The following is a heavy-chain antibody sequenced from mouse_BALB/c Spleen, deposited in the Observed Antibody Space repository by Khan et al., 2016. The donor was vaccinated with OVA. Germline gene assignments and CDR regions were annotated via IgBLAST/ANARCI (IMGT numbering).Heavy chain of an antibody. Sequence: EVELVESGGGLVKPGRPLKLSCTTSGFTFSTYAMSWVRQTPEKRLEWVATISSGGDYTYYPDSVKGRFTFSRDNAKSTLYLQLSSLGSEDTAMYYCARQYYGPFAYWGQGTLVTVSA. CDR3: ARQYYGPFAY. CDR2: ISSGGDYT. V-gene: IGHV5-9-3*01. J-gene: IGHJ3*01. CDR1: GFTFSTYA. D-gene: IGHD1-1*01.